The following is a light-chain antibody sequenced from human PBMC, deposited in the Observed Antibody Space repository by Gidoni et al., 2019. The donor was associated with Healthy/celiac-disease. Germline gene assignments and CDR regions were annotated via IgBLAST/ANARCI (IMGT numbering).Light chain of an antibody. Sequence: VMTQSPATLSVSPGERATLSCRASQSVSSNLAWYQQKPGQAPRLLIYGASTRATGIPARFSGSGSGTEFTLTISSLQSEDFAVYYCQQYNNWPLYTFGQGTKLEIK. V-gene: IGKV3-15*01. J-gene: IGKJ2*01. CDR2: GAS. CDR3: QQYNNWPLYT. CDR1: QSVSSN.